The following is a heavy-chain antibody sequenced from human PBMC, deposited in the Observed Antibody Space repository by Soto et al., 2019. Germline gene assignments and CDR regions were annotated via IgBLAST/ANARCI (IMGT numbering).Heavy chain of an antibody. Sequence: GASVKVSCKASGYTFTGYYMHWVLQAPGQGLEWMGWINPNSGGTNYAQKFQGRVTMTRDTSISTAYMELSRLRSDDTAVYYCARDYCTNGVCYKYCFDYWGQGTLVTVSS. V-gene: IGHV1-2*02. D-gene: IGHD2-8*01. CDR1: GYTFTGYY. CDR3: ARDYCTNGVCYKYCFDY. J-gene: IGHJ4*02. CDR2: INPNSGGT.